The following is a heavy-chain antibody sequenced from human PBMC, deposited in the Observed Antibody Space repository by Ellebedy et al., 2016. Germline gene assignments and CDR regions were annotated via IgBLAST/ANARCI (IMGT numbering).Heavy chain of an antibody. V-gene: IGHV4-4*02. CDR1: GGSISSSNW. D-gene: IGHD3-10*01. Sequence: SETLSLTCAVSGGSISSSNWWSWVRQPPGKGLEWIGYIYYSGSTNYNPSLKSRVTISVDTSKNQFSLKLSSVTAADTAVYYCARVWRYGGSFGFDPWGQGTLVTVSS. J-gene: IGHJ5*02. CDR2: IYYSGST. CDR3: ARVWRYGGSFGFDP.